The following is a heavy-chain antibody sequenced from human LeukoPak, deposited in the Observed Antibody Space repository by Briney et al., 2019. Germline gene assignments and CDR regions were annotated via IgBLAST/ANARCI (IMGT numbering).Heavy chain of an antibody. CDR2: ISGSGGST. J-gene: IGHJ3*02. CDR1: GFTFSSNA. D-gene: IGHD5-18*01. Sequence: PGGSLRLSCAASGFTFSSNAMNWVRQAPGKGLERVSAISGSGGSTYYADSVKGRFTISRDNSKNTLYLQMNNLGAEDTALYYCAKVITAGWQKDDLDIWGRGTMVTVSS. V-gene: IGHV3-23*01. CDR3: AKVITAGWQKDDLDI.